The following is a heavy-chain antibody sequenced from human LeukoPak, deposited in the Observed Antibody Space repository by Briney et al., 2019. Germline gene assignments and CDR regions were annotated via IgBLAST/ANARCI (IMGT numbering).Heavy chain of an antibody. J-gene: IGHJ3*02. V-gene: IGHV4-4*02. Sequence: SETLSLTCAVSGGSISSSNWWSWVRQPPGKGLEWIGEIYHSGSTNYNPSLKSRVTISVDTSKNQFSLKLSSVTAADTAVYYCARGWMGCSGGSCYSLRAFDIWGQGTMVTVSS. CDR2: IYHSGST. CDR1: GGSISSSNW. D-gene: IGHD2-15*01. CDR3: ARGWMGCSGGSCYSLRAFDI.